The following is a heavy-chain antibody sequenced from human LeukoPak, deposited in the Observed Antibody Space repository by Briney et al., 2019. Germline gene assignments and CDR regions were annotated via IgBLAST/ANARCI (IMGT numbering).Heavy chain of an antibody. D-gene: IGHD3-16*01. CDR2: IYHSGST. Sequence: SETLSLTCAVSGGSISSGGYSWSWIRQPPGKGLEWIGYIYHSGSTYYNPSLKSRVTISVDRSKNQFSLKLSSVTAADTAVYYCARGARYSDGAFDIWGQGTMVTVSS. V-gene: IGHV4-30-2*01. CDR1: GGSISSGGYS. CDR3: ARGARYSDGAFDI. J-gene: IGHJ3*02.